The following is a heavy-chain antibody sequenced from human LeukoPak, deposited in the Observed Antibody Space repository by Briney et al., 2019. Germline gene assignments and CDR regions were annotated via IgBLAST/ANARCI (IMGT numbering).Heavy chain of an antibody. V-gene: IGHV3-53*01. J-gene: IGHJ4*02. CDR2: IYSGGST. D-gene: IGHD3-22*01. CDR3: ARRTYHYDSSGYSTNY. CDR1: GFTVSSNY. Sequence: GGSLRLSCAASGFTVSSNYMSWVRQAPGKGLEWVSVIYSGGSTYYADSVKGRFTISRDNSKNTLYLQMNSLRAEDTAVYYCARRTYHYDSSGYSTNYWGQGTLVSVSS.